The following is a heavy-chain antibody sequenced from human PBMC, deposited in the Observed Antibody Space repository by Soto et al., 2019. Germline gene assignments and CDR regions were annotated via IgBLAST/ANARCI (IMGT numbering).Heavy chain of an antibody. D-gene: IGHD3-16*01. CDR1: GGSINNFS. Sequence: SETLSLTCTVSGGSINNFSWSWLRQPAGKGLEWIGRIFGKGGSKYTAFFKSRVTMSMDTSTHQFSLRLMSVTATDTAVYFCARDQGVVITADSWFDPWGQGTLVTVSS. V-gene: IGHV4-4*07. J-gene: IGHJ5*02. CDR3: ARDQGVVITADSWFDP. CDR2: IFGKGGS.